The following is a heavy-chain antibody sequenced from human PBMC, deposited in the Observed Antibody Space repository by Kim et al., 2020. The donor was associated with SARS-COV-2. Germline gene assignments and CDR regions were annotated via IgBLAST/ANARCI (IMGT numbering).Heavy chain of an antibody. J-gene: IGHJ6*02. CDR2: ISAYNGNT. CDR3: ARIQARLRWLGYYYYGMDV. CDR1: GYTFTSYG. D-gene: IGHD3-10*01. Sequence: ASVKVSCKASGYTFTSYGISWVRQAPGQGLEWMGWISAYNGNTNYAQKLQGRVTMTTDTSTSTAYMELRSLRSDDTAVYYCARIQARLRWLGYYYYGMDVWGQGTTVTVSS. V-gene: IGHV1-18*01.